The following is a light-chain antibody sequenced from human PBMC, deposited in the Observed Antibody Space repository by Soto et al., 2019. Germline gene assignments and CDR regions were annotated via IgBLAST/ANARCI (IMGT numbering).Light chain of an antibody. CDR1: SSDVGGYNY. CDR2: EVS. Sequence: QSVLTQPASVSGSPGQSITISCTGTSSDVGGYNYVSWYQQHPGKAPKLMIYEVSNRPSGVSNRFSGYKSGNTASLNISGLQAEDEADYYCSSYTGSSTLVVFGGGTKLTVL. CDR3: SSYTGSSTLVV. J-gene: IGLJ2*01. V-gene: IGLV2-14*01.